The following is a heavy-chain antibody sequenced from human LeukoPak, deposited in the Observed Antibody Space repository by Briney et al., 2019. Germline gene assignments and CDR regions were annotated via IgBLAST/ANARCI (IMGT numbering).Heavy chain of an antibody. D-gene: IGHD1-26*01. CDR2: ISGSGGST. V-gene: IGHV3-23*01. CDR3: ARVLQKWFDP. Sequence: QSGGSLRLSCAASGFTFSSYSMSWVRQAPGKGLEWVSAISGSGGSTYYADSVKGRFTISRDNSKNTLYLQMNSLRAEDTAVYYCARVLQKWFDPWGQGTLVTVSS. CDR1: GFTFSSYS. J-gene: IGHJ5*02.